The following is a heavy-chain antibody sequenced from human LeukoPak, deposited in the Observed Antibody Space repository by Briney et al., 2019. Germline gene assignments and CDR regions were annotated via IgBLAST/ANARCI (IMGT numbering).Heavy chain of an antibody. CDR2: IYYSGST. J-gene: IGHJ4*02. Sequence: SETLSLTCTVSGGSISSSSYYWGWIRQPPGKGLEWIGSIYYSGSTYYNPSLKSRVTISVDTSKNQFSLKLSSVTAADTAVYYCARDPRRYTGTTRWGQGTLVTVSS. CDR3: ARDPRRYTGTTR. CDR1: GGSISSSSYY. V-gene: IGHV4-39*07. D-gene: IGHD1-1*01.